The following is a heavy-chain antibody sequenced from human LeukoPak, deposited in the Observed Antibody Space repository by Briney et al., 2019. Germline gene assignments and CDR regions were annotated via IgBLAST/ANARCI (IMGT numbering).Heavy chain of an antibody. Sequence: SGPTLVNPTETLTLTRTVSGFSLSNARMGVSWIRQPPGKALEWLAHIFSNDEKSYRTSLKSRLTISKDTSKSQVFLTMTNMDPVDTATYYCARIAYGGKGCVDYWGQGTLVTVSS. CDR1: GFSLSNARMG. CDR2: IFSNDEK. V-gene: IGHV2-26*01. J-gene: IGHJ4*02. CDR3: ARIAYGGKGCVDY. D-gene: IGHD4-23*01.